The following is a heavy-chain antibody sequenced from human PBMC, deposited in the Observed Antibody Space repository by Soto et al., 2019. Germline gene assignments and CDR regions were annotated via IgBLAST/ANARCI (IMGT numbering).Heavy chain of an antibody. CDR3: ARESAIAVARTAYYYGMDV. CDR1: GFTFSSYW. V-gene: IGHV3-7*01. J-gene: IGHJ6*02. D-gene: IGHD6-19*01. CDR2: IKQDGSEK. Sequence: GGSLRLSCAASGFTFSSYWMSWVRQAPGKGREWVANIKQDGSEKYYVDSVKGRFTISRDNAKNSLYLQMNSLRAEDTAVYYCARESAIAVARTAYYYGMDVWGQGTTVTVSS.